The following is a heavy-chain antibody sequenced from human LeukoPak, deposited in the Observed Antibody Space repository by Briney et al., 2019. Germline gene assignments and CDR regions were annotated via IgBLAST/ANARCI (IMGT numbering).Heavy chain of an antibody. V-gene: IGHV1-24*01. J-gene: IGHJ4*02. D-gene: IGHD3-9*01. CDR2: FDPEDGET. Sequence: GASVKVSCKVTGYTLSELSIHWVRQAPGKGLEWMGGFDPEDGETIYAQKFQGRVTMTEDTSTDTAYMELSSLRSEDTAVYYCATLTNILTGYPTGRDYWGQGSLVAVSS. CDR3: ATLTNILTGYPTGRDY. CDR1: GYTLSELS.